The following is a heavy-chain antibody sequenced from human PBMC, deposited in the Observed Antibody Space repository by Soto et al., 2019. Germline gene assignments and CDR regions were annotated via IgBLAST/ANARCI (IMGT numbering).Heavy chain of an antibody. D-gene: IGHD2-15*01. J-gene: IGHJ3*02. CDR2: INTDGSTT. V-gene: IGHV3-74*01. CDR1: GFTFSSYW. Sequence: GGSLRLSCAASGFTFSSYWMHWVRQAPGKGLVWVSRINTDGSTTNYADSVKGRFTISRDNAKNTLYLQMNSLRAEDTAVYYCAREAWYDAFDIWGQGTMVTVSS. CDR3: AREAWYDAFDI.